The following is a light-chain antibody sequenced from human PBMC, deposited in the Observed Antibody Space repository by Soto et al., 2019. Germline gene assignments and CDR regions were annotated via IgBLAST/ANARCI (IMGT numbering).Light chain of an antibody. Sequence: EIVLTQSSGTLSLSPGERVTLSCRASQSVSSNYLAWYQQKSGQAPRLLIYRASTMDTGIPDRFSGSGSGTDFSLIISRLEPEDSAVYYCQQYAASPLTFGGGTKVEIK. J-gene: IGKJ4*01. V-gene: IGKV3-20*01. CDR1: QSVSSNY. CDR3: QQYAASPLT. CDR2: RAS.